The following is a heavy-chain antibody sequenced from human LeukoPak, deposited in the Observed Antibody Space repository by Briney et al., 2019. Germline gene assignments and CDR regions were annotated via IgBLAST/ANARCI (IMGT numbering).Heavy chain of an antibody. V-gene: IGHV4-39*01. D-gene: IGHD5-24*01. Sequence: SETLSLTCTVSGGSISSSSYYWGWIRQPPGKGLEWIGSIYYSGSTYYNPSLKSRVTISVDTSKNQFSLRLSSVTAADTAVYYCARLGDSYKLLGYFDYWGQGTLVTVSS. J-gene: IGHJ4*02. CDR1: GGSISSSSYY. CDR3: ARLGDSYKLLGYFDY. CDR2: IYYSGST.